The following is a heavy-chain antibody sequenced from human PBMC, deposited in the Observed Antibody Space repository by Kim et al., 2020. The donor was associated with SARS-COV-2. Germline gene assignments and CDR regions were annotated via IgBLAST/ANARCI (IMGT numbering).Heavy chain of an antibody. CDR1: GFTFSSYG. Sequence: GGSLRLSCAASGFTFSSYGMHWVRQAPGKGLEWVAVIWYDGSNKYYADSVKGRFTISRDNSKNTLYLQMNSLRAEDTAVYYCAKDRRVGYCSSTSCYQTLGLDYYYGMDVWGQGTTVTVSS. CDR3: AKDRRVGYCSSTSCYQTLGLDYYYGMDV. CDR2: IWYDGSNK. V-gene: IGHV3-33*06. J-gene: IGHJ6*02. D-gene: IGHD2-2*01.